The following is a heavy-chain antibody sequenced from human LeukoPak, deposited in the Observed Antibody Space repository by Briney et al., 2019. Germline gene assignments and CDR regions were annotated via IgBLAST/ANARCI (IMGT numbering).Heavy chain of an antibody. CDR2: IFHYGTT. Sequence: SETLSLTCAVSGGSITDDNWWSWVRQPPGKGLEWIGEIFHYGTTHYNPSLRSRVTMSVDTSKNQFSLKLSSVTAADTAVYYCAREDRITIFGVVIDYFDYWGQGTLVTVSS. CDR1: GGSITDDNW. CDR3: AREDRITIFGVVIDYFDY. J-gene: IGHJ4*02. D-gene: IGHD3-3*01. V-gene: IGHV4-4*02.